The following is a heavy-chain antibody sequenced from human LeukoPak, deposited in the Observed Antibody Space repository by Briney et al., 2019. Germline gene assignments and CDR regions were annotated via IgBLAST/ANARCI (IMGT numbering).Heavy chain of an antibody. Sequence: GGSLRLSCAASGFTVSSNYMSWVRQAPGKGLEWVSVIYSGGSTYYADSVKGRFTISRDNSKNTLYLQMNSLRAEDTAVYYCARDRSGYYPYYFDYWGQGTLVTVSS. D-gene: IGHD3-22*01. J-gene: IGHJ4*02. CDR1: GFTVSSNY. CDR2: IYSGGST. CDR3: ARDRSGYYPYYFDY. V-gene: IGHV3-66*02.